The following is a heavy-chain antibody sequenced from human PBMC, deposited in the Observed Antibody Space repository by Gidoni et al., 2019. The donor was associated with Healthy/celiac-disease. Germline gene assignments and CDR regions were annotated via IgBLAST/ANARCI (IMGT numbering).Heavy chain of an antibody. CDR2: IYYSGST. CDR1: GGSISSSSYY. CDR3: ASLGRKNGYSSSWYLGAFDI. V-gene: IGHV4-39*01. Sequence: QLQLQESGPGLVKPSETLSLTCTVSGGSISSSSYYWGWIRQPPGKGLEWIGSIYYSGSTYYNPSLKSRVTISVDTSKNQFSLKLSSVTAADTAVYYCASLGRKNGYSSSWYLGAFDIWGQGTMVTVSS. D-gene: IGHD6-13*01. J-gene: IGHJ3*02.